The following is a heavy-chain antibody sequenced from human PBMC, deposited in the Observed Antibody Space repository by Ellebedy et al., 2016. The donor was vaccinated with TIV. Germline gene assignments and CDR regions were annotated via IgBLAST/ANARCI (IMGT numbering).Heavy chain of an antibody. V-gene: IGHV4-34*01. Sequence: SETLSLTXAVYGGSFSGYYWSWIRQPPGKGLEWIGEINHSGSTNYNPSLKSRVTISVDTSKNQFSLKLSSVTAADTAVYYCARGVNYYDSSGYSRYWYFDLWGRGTLVTVSS. CDR1: GGSFSGYY. CDR2: INHSGST. CDR3: ARGVNYYDSSGYSRYWYFDL. D-gene: IGHD3-22*01. J-gene: IGHJ2*01.